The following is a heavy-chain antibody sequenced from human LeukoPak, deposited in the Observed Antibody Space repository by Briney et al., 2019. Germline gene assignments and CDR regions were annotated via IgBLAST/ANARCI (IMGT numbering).Heavy chain of an antibody. CDR2: VDHTGST. J-gene: IGHJ6*03. V-gene: IGHV4-59*01. CDR3: ARGRVSSSTWYSTYYYYFYMDV. CDR1: DDSITMYY. D-gene: IGHD1-1*01. Sequence: SETLSLTCSVSDDSITMYYWTWIRQPPGKGLEWLGYVDHTGSTNFNPSLNGRVSISRDTTNNLFSLRLRSVTAADTAVYFCARGRVSSSTWYSTYYYYFYMDVWGKGTTVTVSS.